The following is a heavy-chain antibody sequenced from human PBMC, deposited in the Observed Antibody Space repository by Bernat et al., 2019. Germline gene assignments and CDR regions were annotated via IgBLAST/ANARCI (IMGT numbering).Heavy chain of an antibody. V-gene: IGHV4-39*01. J-gene: IGHJ4*02. CDR1: GGSISSSSYY. CDR3: ARQSRKSIAARPNLDY. D-gene: IGHD6-6*01. Sequence: QLQLQESGPGLVKPSETLSLTCTVSGGSISSSSYYWGWIRQPPGKGLEWIGSIYYSGSTYYNPSLKSRFTLSGDTSKNQFSLQLSSVTAADTAVYYCARQSRKSIAARPNLDYWGQGTLVTVSS. CDR2: IYYSGST.